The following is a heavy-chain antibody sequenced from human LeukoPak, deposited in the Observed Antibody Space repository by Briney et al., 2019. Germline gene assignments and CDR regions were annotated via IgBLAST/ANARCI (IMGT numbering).Heavy chain of an antibody. Sequence: SETLSLTCTVSGGSISDYYWNWIRQPPGEGLEWIGHIYYSGSTTYNPSLKSRVTMSVDTAKNQFSLKLRSVTAADTAVYYCARGDFCSKSNCYLRPMDVWGKGTTVTVSS. CDR2: IYYSGST. D-gene: IGHD3-3*01. V-gene: IGHV4-59*01. CDR1: GGSISDYY. CDR3: ARGDFCSKSNCYLRPMDV. J-gene: IGHJ6*03.